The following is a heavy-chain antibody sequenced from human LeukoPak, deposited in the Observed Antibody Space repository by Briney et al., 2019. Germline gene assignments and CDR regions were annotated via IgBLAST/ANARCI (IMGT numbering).Heavy chain of an antibody. CDR1: GFTISTNY. CDR3: AREVGS. CDR2: IYASGST. J-gene: IGHJ5*02. Sequence: GGSLRLSCVASGFTISTNYMSWVRQAPGKGLKWDSVIYASGSTYYADSMKDRFTISRDNSKNTLYLQINSLRAEDTAVYYCAREVGSWGQGTLVTVSS. D-gene: IGHD1-26*01. V-gene: IGHV3-66*01.